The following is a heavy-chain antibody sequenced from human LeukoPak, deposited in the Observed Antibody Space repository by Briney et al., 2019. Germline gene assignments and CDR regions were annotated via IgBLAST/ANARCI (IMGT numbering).Heavy chain of an antibody. D-gene: IGHD6-6*01. V-gene: IGHV4-34*01. Sequence: KPSETLSLTCTVYGGSFSGYYWSWIRKPPAKGLEWIGEINHSGSTNYNPSLKSRVTISLDTSKNQFSLKLSSVTAADTAVYYCARGLGRARPRFDYWGQGTLVTVSS. J-gene: IGHJ4*02. CDR1: GGSFSGYY. CDR2: INHSGST. CDR3: ARGLGRARPRFDY.